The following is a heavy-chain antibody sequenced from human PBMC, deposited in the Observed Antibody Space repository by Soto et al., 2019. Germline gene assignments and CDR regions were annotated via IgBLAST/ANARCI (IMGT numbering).Heavy chain of an antibody. CDR2: INPSGGST. CDR1: GYTLTNYC. V-gene: IGHV1-46*03. J-gene: IGHJ4*01. D-gene: IGHD2-2*01. CDR3: AREKPFCSSTSCFLAY. Sequence: ASVKVSCKASGYTLTNYCMHWVRQAPGQGLEWMGIINPSGGSTTYSQRFQGRVSMTRDTSTSTVYMELSSLRSEDTAVYYCAREKPFCSSTSCFLAYWG.